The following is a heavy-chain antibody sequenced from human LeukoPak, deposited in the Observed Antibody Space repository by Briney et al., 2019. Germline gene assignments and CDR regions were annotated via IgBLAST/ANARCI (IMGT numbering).Heavy chain of an antibody. V-gene: IGHV3-30*19. CDR1: GFTFSSYG. CDR2: ISYDGSNK. J-gene: IGHJ3*02. CDR3: AREYSSSSEKVAFDI. Sequence: GGSLRLSCAASGFTFSSYGMHWVRQAPGKGLEWVAVISYDGSNKYYADSVKGRFTISRDNSKNTLYLQMNSLRAEDTAVYYCAREYSSSSEKVAFDIWGQGTMVTVSS. D-gene: IGHD6-6*01.